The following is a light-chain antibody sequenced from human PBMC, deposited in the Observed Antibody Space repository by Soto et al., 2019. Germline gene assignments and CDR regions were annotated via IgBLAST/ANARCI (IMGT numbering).Light chain of an antibody. CDR1: QSISSW. V-gene: IGKV1-5*01. J-gene: IGKJ1*01. CDR3: QQYNSYSWT. CDR2: DAS. Sequence: DIQMTQSPSTLSASVGDRVTITCRASQSISSWLAWYQQKPGKASKLLIYDASSLESGVPSRFSGSGSGTEFTLTISSLQPDDFATYYSQQYNSYSWTFGQGTKVDIK.